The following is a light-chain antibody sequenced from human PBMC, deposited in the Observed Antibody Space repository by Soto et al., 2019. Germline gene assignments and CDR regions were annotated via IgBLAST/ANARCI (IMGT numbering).Light chain of an antibody. Sequence: QSVLTQPASVSGSPGQSITISCTGTSSDVGGYNYVSWYQQHPGKAPKLMIYEVSNRPSGVSNRFSGSKSGNTASLTISGLQAEDEADYYCSSCTSSSTLSYVFGTGTKVTVL. CDR3: SSCTSSSTLSYV. CDR2: EVS. J-gene: IGLJ1*01. V-gene: IGLV2-14*01. CDR1: SSDVGGYNY.